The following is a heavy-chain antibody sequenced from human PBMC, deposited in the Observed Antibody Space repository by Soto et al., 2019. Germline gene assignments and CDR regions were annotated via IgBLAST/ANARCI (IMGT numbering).Heavy chain of an antibody. CDR2: IYYSGST. CDR1: GGSISSYY. V-gene: IGHV4-59*01. J-gene: IGHJ4*02. CDR3: ARVGWLQDFDY. D-gene: IGHD5-12*01. Sequence: PSETLSLTCTVSGGSISSYYWSWIRQPPGKGLEWIGYIYYSGSTYYNPSLKSRVTISVDTSKNQFSLKLSSVTAADTAVYYCARVGWLQDFDYWGQGTLVTVSS.